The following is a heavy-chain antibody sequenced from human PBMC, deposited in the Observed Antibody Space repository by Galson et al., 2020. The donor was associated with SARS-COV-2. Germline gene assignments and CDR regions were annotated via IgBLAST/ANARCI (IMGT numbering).Heavy chain of an antibody. CDR1: GYTYTSYC. J-gene: IGHJ4*02. D-gene: IGHD3-10*01. CDR2: ISASNDNA. Sequence: APVKVSCQASGYTYTSYCISWVRQATGQRLAWMGRISASNDNAKYAPNLQGRVNMTTDTSTATAYMELRSLRSDDTAVFYCARTDTIEYYYGSGTEPLVDYWGQGTLVTVSS. CDR3: ARTDTIEYYYGSGTEPLVDY. V-gene: IGHV1-18*01.